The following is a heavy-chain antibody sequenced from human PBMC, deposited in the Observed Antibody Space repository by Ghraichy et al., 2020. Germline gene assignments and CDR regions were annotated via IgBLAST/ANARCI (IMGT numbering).Heavy chain of an antibody. CDR1: GGSFSGYY. J-gene: IGHJ4*02. CDR3: ARDGDDYGDYLAD. V-gene: IGHV4-34*01. CDR2: INHSGST. D-gene: IGHD4-17*01. Sequence: SETLSLTCAVYGGSFSGYYWSWIRQPPGKGLEWIGEINHSGSTNYNPSLKSRVTISVDTSKNQFSLKLCSVTAADTAVYYCARDGDDYGDYLADWGQGTLVTVSS.